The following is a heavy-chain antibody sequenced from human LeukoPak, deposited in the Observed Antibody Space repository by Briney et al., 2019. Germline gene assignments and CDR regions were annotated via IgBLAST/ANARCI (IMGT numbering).Heavy chain of an antibody. D-gene: IGHD5-18*01. CDR3: AREGTAMGLVPDSDAFDI. CDR2: ISSSGSTI. V-gene: IGHV3-11*01. J-gene: IGHJ3*02. Sequence: GGSLRLPCAASGFTFSDYYMSWIRQAPGKGLEWVSYISSSGSTIYYADSVKGRFTISRDNAKNSLYLQMDSLRAEDTAVYYCAREGTAMGLVPDSDAFDIWGQGTMVTVSS. CDR1: GFTFSDYY.